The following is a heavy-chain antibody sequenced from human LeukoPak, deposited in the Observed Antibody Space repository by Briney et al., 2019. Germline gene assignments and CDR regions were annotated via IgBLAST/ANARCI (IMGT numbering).Heavy chain of an antibody. Sequence: ASVEVSCKASGYTFTGYYMHWVRQAPGQGLEWMGRINPNSGGTNYAQKFQGRVTMTRDTSISTAYMELSRLRSDDTAVYYCARDAPRLWFNYVRAQQNNWVDRWGQGTLVTVSS. CDR2: INPNSGGT. V-gene: IGHV1-2*06. D-gene: IGHD3-10*01. CDR1: GYTFTGYY. J-gene: IGHJ5*02. CDR3: ARDAPRLWFNYVRAQQNNWVDR.